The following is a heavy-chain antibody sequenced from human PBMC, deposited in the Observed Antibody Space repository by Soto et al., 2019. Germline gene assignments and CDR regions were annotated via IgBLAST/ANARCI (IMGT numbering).Heavy chain of an antibody. CDR2: ISAYNGNT. D-gene: IGHD2-2*01. CDR3: ARYLGVVPAAMMYYGMDV. CDR1: GYTFTSYG. J-gene: IGHJ6*02. V-gene: IGHV1-18*04. Sequence: ASVKVSCKASGYTFTSYGISWVRQAPGQGLGWMGWISAYNGNTNYAQKLQGRVTMTTDTSTSTAYMELRSLRSDDTAVYYCARYLGVVPAAMMYYGMDVWGQGTTVTVSS.